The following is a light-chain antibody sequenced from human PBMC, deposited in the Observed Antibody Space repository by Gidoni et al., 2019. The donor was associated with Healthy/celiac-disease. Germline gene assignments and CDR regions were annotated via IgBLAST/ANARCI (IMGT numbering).Light chain of an antibody. CDR1: QSLLHSNGYNY. CDR3: MQALQTPGT. Sequence: DIVMPQSPLSLPVTPGEPASISCRSSQSLLHSNGYNYLDWYLQKPGQSPQLLIYLGSNRASGVPDRFSGSGSGTDFTLKISRVEAEDVGVYYCMQALQTPGTFXQXTKVEIK. J-gene: IGKJ1*01. CDR2: LGS. V-gene: IGKV2-28*01.